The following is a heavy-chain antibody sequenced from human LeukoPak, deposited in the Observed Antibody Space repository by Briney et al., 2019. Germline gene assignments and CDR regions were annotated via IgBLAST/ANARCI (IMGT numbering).Heavy chain of an antibody. D-gene: IGHD3-9*01. Sequence: GGSLRLSCAVSGFTFSNYAMTWVRQAPGEGLEWVSTTNDRGDTTFYTGSVKGRFTISRDNAKNSLYLQMNSLRVEDTAVYYCARDLGSGDFDWLYGMDVWGQATTVTVSS. CDR1: GFTFSNYA. CDR3: ARDLGSGDFDWLYGMDV. CDR2: TNDRGDTT. J-gene: IGHJ6*02. V-gene: IGHV3-23*01.